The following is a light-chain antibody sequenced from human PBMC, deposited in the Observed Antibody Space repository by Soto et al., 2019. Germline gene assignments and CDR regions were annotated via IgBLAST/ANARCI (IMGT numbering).Light chain of an antibody. CDR2: LAY. V-gene: IGKV2-28*01. Sequence: DIVMTQSPLSLPVTPGEPASISCRSSQSLLYSNGNNYLDWYLQKPWQSPQLLIYLAYSRASGVPDRFSGSGSGTDFPLKISRVEAEDVGVYYCMQPLQTPYTFGQGTKLEIK. CDR3: MQPLQTPYT. CDR1: QSLLYSNGNNY. J-gene: IGKJ2*01.